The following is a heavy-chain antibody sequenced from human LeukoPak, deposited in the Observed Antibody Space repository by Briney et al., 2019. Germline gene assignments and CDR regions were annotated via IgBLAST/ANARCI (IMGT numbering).Heavy chain of an antibody. CDR3: ARVCDYGPFDY. CDR2: ISYNEDNT. V-gene: IGHV3-64*01. J-gene: IGHJ4*02. D-gene: IGHD4-17*01. Sequence: PGGSLRLSCAASGFTLSYYYMHWVRQAPGKGLEYVSAISYNEDNTYYANSVKGRFTISRDNSKNTLYLQMSSLRAEDMAVYYCARVCDYGPFDYWGQGTLVTVSS. CDR1: GFTLSYYY.